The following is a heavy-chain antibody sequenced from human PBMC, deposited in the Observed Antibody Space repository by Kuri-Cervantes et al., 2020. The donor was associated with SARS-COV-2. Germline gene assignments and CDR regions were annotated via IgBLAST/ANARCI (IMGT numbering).Heavy chain of an antibody. CDR2: ISYDGSNK. V-gene: IGHV3-30-3*01. CDR1: GFTFSSYA. CDR3: ARDSSDSSGYLDY. D-gene: IGHD3-22*01. Sequence: GESLKISCAASGFTFSSYAMHWVRQAPGKGLEWVAVISYDGSNKYYADSVKGRFTISRDNSKNTLYLQMNSLRAEDTAVYYCARDSSDSSGYLDYRGQGTLVTVSS. J-gene: IGHJ4*02.